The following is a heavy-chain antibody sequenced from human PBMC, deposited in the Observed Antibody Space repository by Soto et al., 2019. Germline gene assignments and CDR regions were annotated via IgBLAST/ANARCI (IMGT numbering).Heavy chain of an antibody. V-gene: IGHV3-30*18. D-gene: IGHD6-19*01. J-gene: IGHJ4*02. Sequence: VQLVESGGGVVQPGRSLRLSCAASGFTFSDYAMHWVRQAPGKGLEWVAVVSHDGRNTHYADSVKGRFTISRDSSKNTVSRERTSLRAEDTAVYDCAKGGRQWLVTSDFNYWGQGALVTVSS. CDR2: VSHDGRNT. CDR3: AKGGRQWLVTSDFNY. CDR1: GFTFSDYA.